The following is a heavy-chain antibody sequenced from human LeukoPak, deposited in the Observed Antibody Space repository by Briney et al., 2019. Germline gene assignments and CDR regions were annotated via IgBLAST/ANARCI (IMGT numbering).Heavy chain of an antibody. Sequence: ASVKVSCKASGYTFTSSAITWVRQAPGQGPEWMAWISAYNGDTRYAQTLQGRVTMTTDTSTSTAYTELRSLRFDDTAVYYCARFSLGAAAAGFDPWGQGTLVTVSS. CDR1: GYTFTSSA. D-gene: IGHD6-13*01. V-gene: IGHV1-18*01. J-gene: IGHJ5*02. CDR2: ISAYNGDT. CDR3: ARFSLGAAAAGFDP.